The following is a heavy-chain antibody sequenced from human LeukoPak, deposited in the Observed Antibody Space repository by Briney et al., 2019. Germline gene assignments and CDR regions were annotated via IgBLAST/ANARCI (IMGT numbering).Heavy chain of an antibody. Sequence: QPGGSLRLSCAASGFTFDDYAMHWVRQAPGKGLEWVSGISWNSGSIGYADSVKGRFTISRDNAKNSLYLQMNSLRAEDTAVYYCAKDWWDPAGGYWGQGTLVTVSS. CDR1: GFTFDDYA. V-gene: IGHV3-9*01. J-gene: IGHJ4*02. CDR3: AKDWWDPAGGY. CDR2: ISWNSGSI. D-gene: IGHD2-8*02.